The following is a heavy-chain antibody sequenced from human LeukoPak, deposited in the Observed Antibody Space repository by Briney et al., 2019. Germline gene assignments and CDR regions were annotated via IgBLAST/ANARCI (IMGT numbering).Heavy chain of an antibody. D-gene: IGHD5-24*01. CDR2: ISYDGSKK. V-gene: IGHV3-30*18. CDR3: AKGGRDGYNSLDY. CDR1: GFTLSSYG. Sequence: GGSLRLSCAASGFTLSSYGMHWVRQAPGKGLESAAVISYDGSKKDYADSVKGRFTISRDNSKNTLFLQMNSLSAEDTAVYYCAKGGRDGYNSLDYWGQGTLVIVSS. J-gene: IGHJ4*02.